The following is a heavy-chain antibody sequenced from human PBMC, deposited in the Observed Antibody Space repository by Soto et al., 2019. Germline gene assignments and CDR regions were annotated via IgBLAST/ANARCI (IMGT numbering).Heavy chain of an antibody. CDR3: ARGMTPPGAPAWYYFDS. CDR1: GASITGSSY. J-gene: IGHJ4*02. D-gene: IGHD2-8*02. CDR2: FSLSGTT. V-gene: IGHV4-4*07. Sequence: SETLSLTCTVSGASITGSSYWSWIRQPSGKGLEWIGRFSLSGTTNYNPSLRSRVTMSADVSKNQFSLRLTSVTAADTALYYCARGMTPPGAPAWYYFDSWGQGTLVTVS.